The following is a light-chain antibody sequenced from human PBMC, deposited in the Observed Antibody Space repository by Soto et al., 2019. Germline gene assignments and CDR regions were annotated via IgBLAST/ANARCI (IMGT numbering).Light chain of an antibody. V-gene: IGLV2-14*01. CDR1: SSDVGGYNY. CDR3: SSYTSSSPVV. Sequence: QSALTQPASVSGSPGQSITISCTGTSSDVGGYNYVSWYQQHPGKAPKLMIYEVSNRPSGVPNRFSGSKSGNTASLTISGLQAEDEADYYCSSYTSSSPVVFGGGTKVTVL. J-gene: IGLJ2*01. CDR2: EVS.